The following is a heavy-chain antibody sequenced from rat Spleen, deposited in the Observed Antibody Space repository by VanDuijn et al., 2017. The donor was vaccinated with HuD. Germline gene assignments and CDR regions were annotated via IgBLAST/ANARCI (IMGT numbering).Heavy chain of an antibody. J-gene: IGHJ2*01. Sequence: EVQLVESGGGLVQPGRSLKLSCVASEFTFSLYYMAWVRQAPTKGLEWVASITNGGGTTYYRDSVKGRFTISRDNTRSTLYLQMDSLRSEDTATYYCTRDGGYWGQVVMVTVSS. CDR1: EFTFSLYY. D-gene: IGHD1-12*02. CDR3: TRDGGY. V-gene: IGHV5S23*01. CDR2: ITNGGGTT.